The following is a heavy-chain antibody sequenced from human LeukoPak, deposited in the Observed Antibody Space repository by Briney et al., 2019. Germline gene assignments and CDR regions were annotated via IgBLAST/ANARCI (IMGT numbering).Heavy chain of an antibody. CDR2: IKQDGSEK. Sequence: GGSLRLSCAASGFTFSSYWMSWVRQAPGKGLEWVANIKQDGSEKYYVDSVKGRFTISRDNAKNSLYLQMNSLRAEDTAVYYCARDNWNLSYYYYYMDVWGKGTTVTVSS. J-gene: IGHJ6*03. D-gene: IGHD1-7*01. CDR3: ARDNWNLSYYYYYMDV. CDR1: GFTFSSYW. V-gene: IGHV3-7*01.